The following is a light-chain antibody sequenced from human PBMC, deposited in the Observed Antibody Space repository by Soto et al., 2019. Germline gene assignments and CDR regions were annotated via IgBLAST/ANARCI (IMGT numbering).Light chain of an antibody. J-gene: IGKJ4*01. CDR1: QSVSSSY. CDR3: QHYNDWPPRVT. Sequence: EIVLTQSPGTLSLSPGERATLSCRASQSVSSSYLAWYQQKPGQAPRLLIYGASSRATGIPDRFSGSGSGTDFTLTISRLEPEDFAVYYCQHYNDWPPRVTFGGGSKVETK. V-gene: IGKV3-20*01. CDR2: GAS.